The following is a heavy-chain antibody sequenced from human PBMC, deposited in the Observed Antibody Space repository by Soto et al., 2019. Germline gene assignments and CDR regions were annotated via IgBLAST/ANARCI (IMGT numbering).Heavy chain of an antibody. CDR3: AQTTGWPGFDF. CDR1: GVSVSRYY. J-gene: IGHJ4*02. V-gene: IGHV4-59*02. Sequence: QVQLQESGPGLVKPSETMSLTCTASGVSVSRYYWSWIRQFPGKGLEWIGHIYHGGSTKFNPSLKSRVTVLIDTSKNQFSLKLSSVTAADTAVYYCAQTTGWPGFDFWGQGTLVAVSS. D-gene: IGHD6-19*01. CDR2: IYHGGST.